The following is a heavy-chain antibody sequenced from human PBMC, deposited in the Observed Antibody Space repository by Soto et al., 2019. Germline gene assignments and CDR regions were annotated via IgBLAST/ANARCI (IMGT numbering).Heavy chain of an antibody. CDR3: AREPPGPSRRCDV. CDR1: GGSMSRGGQS. V-gene: IGHV4-30-2*01. Sequence: PSETLSLTCAVSGGSMSRGGQSWSWIRQPPGKGLEWLGFIYYTGSTYYNPSLKSRVTLSVDRSKNQFSLNLTSVTAADTAMYFCAREPPGPSRRCDVSGQGPTVTVYS. CDR2: IYYTGST. D-gene: IGHD3-10*01. J-gene: IGHJ6*02.